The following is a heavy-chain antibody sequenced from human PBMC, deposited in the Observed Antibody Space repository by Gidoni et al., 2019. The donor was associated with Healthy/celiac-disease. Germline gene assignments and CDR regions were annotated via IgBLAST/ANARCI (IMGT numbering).Heavy chain of an antibody. CDR2: ISWNSGSI. V-gene: IGHV3-9*01. CDR1: GFTLDDYA. J-gene: IGHJ6*02. Sequence: EVQLVESGGGLVQPGRSLRLSCAASGFTLDDYAMHWVRQAPGKGLEWVSGISWNSGSIGYADSVKGRFTISRDNAKNSLYLQMNSLRAEDTALYYCAKDIGPYYGMDVWGQGTTVTVSS. CDR3: AKDIGPYYGMDV.